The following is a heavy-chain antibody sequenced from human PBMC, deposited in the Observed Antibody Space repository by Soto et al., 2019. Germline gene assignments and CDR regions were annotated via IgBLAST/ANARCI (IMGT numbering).Heavy chain of an antibody. CDR3: ARRTYYYDT. Sequence: SETLSLTCTVSGGSISSSSYYWGWIRQPPGKGLEWIGSIYYSGSTYYNPSLKSRVTISVDTSKNQFSLKLSSVTAADTAVYYCARRTYYYDTWGQGTLDTVSS. D-gene: IGHD3-22*01. CDR1: GGSISSSSYY. J-gene: IGHJ5*02. V-gene: IGHV4-39*01. CDR2: IYYSGST.